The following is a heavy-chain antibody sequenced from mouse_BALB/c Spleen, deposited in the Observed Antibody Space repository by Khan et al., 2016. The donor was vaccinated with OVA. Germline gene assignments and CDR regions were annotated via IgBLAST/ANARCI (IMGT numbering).Heavy chain of an antibody. CDR3: ARRDYYGCSYYVLDY. D-gene: IGHD1-1*01. V-gene: IGHV9-1*02. CDR1: GYTFKNYG. J-gene: IGHJ4*01. Sequence: QIQLVQSGPELKKPGETVKISCKASGYTFKNYGMNWVKQAPGKGLKWMGWINTYSGEATYADDFKGRFAFSLETSASTAYLQINNLKNEDMATYFCARRDYYGCSYYVLDYWGQGTSVTVSS. CDR2: INTYSGEA.